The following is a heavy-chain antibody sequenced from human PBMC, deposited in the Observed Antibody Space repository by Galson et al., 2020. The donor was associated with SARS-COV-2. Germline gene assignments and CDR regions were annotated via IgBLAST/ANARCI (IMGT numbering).Heavy chain of an antibody. V-gene: IGHV3-23*01. Sequence: GGSLRLSCAASGFTVSSFSMAWVRQAPGKGLEWVSSISRTGGSPYYADSVKGRFTISRDNSKSTLYLQMSSLRAEDTAVYYCAKDQSWSGYYFDYWGQGSLVTVSS. CDR2: ISRTGGSP. CDR3: AKDQSWSGYYFDY. D-gene: IGHD3-3*01. J-gene: IGHJ4*02. CDR1: GFTVSSFS.